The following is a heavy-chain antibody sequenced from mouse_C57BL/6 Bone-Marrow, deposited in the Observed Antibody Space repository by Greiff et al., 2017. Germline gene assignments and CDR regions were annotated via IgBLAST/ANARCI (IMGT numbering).Heavy chain of an antibody. V-gene: IGHV14-2*01. D-gene: IGHD1-1*01. CDR3: SYYYGSRYVAY. Sequence: VQLQQSGAELVKPGASVKLSCTASGFNIKDYYMHWVKQRTEQGLEWIGRIDPEDGETKYASKFPGKATITADTASNTAYLQLSGLTSEDTAVYYYSYYYGSRYVAYWGQGTLVTVSA. CDR2: IDPEDGET. J-gene: IGHJ3*01. CDR1: GFNIKDYY.